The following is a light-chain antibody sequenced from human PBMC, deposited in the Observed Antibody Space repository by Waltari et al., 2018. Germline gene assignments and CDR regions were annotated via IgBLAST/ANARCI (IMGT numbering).Light chain of an antibody. Sequence: QSALTQPASVSGSPGQSITIPCTGTSSDVGGYNYVSWYQQHPGKAPKLMIYEVNNRPSGVSNRFSGSKSGNTASLTISGLQAEDEADYYCSSYTNITLVVFGGGTKLTVL. J-gene: IGLJ2*01. CDR1: SSDVGGYNY. CDR3: SSYTNITLVV. CDR2: EVN. V-gene: IGLV2-14*01.